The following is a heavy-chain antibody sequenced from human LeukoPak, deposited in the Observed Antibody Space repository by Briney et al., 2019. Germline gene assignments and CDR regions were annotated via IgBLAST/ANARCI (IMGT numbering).Heavy chain of an antibody. CDR2: ISTIGST. J-gene: IGHJ6*03. CDR1: SGSISSSNYY. Sequence: SETLSLTCTVSSGSISSSNYYWSWIRQPAGKGLEWIGRISTIGSTNYNPSLNSRVTISIDTSKNQFSLKLSSVTAADTAVYYCARDGCGGSCFHYYYYYMDVWGKGTAVTISS. D-gene: IGHD2-15*01. CDR3: ARDGCGGSCFHYYYYYMDV. V-gene: IGHV4-61*02.